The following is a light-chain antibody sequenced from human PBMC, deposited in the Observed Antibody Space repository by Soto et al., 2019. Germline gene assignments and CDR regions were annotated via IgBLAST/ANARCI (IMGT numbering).Light chain of an antibody. Sequence: QAVVTQPASVSGSPGQSITISCTGTSSDVGGYNYVSWYQHHPGRAPKLMIYDVTNWPSGVSIRFSGSKSGNTASLTISGLQAEDEADYYCSSYTSSSTLVLFGGGTKLTVL. V-gene: IGLV2-14*03. CDR3: SSYTSSSTLVL. CDR1: SSDVGGYNY. J-gene: IGLJ2*01. CDR2: DVT.